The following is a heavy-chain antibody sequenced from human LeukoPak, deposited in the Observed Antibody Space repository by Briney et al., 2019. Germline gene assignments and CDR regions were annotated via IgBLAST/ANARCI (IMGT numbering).Heavy chain of an antibody. CDR1: GFTFSSYS. CDR2: ISSSSSYI. J-gene: IGHJ3*02. Sequence: AGGSLRLSCAASGFTFSSYSMNWVRQAPGKGLEWVSSISSSSSYIYYADSVKGRFTISRDNAKNSLYLQMNSLRAEDTAVYYCARVTGNAGAYGSGSYWAFDIWGQGTMVTVSS. V-gene: IGHV3-21*01. D-gene: IGHD3-10*01. CDR3: ARVTGNAGAYGSGSYWAFDI.